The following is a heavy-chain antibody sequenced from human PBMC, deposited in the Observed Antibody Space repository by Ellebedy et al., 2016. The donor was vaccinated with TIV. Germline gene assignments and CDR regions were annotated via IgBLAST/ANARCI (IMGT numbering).Heavy chain of an antibody. CDR2: IIPVFSSA. Sequence: AASVQVSCKAFGGSFKTSAISWVRQAPGQGLEWVGGIIPVFSSANYAQRFQGRVTITADESTTTAYLELTSLKSEDTAVYYCARVPGGRYPFDYWGQGTLVTVSS. V-gene: IGHV1-69*13. J-gene: IGHJ4*02. D-gene: IGHD1-26*01. CDR3: ARVPGGRYPFDY. CDR1: GGSFKTSA.